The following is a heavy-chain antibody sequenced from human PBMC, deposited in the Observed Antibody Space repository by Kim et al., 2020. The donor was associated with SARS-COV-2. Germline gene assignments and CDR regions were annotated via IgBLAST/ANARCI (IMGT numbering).Heavy chain of an antibody. J-gene: IGHJ6*02. CDR1: GYTFTSYD. D-gene: IGHD6-19*01. Sequence: ASVKVSCKASGYTFTSYDINWVRQATGQGLEWMGWMNPNTGNTGYAQKFQGRVTMTRNTSISTAYMELSSLRSEDTAVYYCALHRPGYSSGWYKVDPNYYYYGMDVWGQGTTVTVSS. CDR3: ALHRPGYSSGWYKVDPNYYYYGMDV. V-gene: IGHV1-8*01. CDR2: MNPNTGNT.